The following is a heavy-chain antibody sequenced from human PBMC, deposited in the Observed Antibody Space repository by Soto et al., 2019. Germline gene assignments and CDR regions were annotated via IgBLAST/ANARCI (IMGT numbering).Heavy chain of an antibody. D-gene: IGHD2-21*01. J-gene: IGHJ6*02. CDR1: GYTFTGYY. CDR3: ARDQTAFPRHYGMDV. Sequence: QVQLVQSGAEVKKPGASVKVSCKASGYTFTGYYMHWVRQAPGQGLEWMGWINPNSGGTNYAQKFQGWVTMTRDTSISTAYMELSGLRSDDTAVYYCARDQTAFPRHYGMDVWGQGTTVTVSS. V-gene: IGHV1-2*04. CDR2: INPNSGGT.